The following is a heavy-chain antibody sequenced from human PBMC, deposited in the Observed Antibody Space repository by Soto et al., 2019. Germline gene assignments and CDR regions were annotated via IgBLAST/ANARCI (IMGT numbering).Heavy chain of an antibody. J-gene: IGHJ6*02. D-gene: IGHD5-12*01. V-gene: IGHV1-69*01. CDR3: ARNRHSGYDPHYGMDV. CDR1: GGTFSSYA. Sequence: QVQLVQSGAEVKKPGSSVKVSCKASGGTFSSYAISWVRQAPGQGLEWMGGSIPIFGTANYAQKFQGRVTITAGESTSAAYMELSRLRSEDTAVYSCARNRHSGYDPHYGMDVWGQGTTVTFSS. CDR2: SIPIFGTA.